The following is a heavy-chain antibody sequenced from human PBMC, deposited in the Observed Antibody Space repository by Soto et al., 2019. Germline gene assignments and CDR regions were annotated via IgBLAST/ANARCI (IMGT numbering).Heavy chain of an antibody. CDR2: IRGSGDTT. Sequence: EVRLVESGGGLVQPGGSLRLSCAASGITISNYPMSWVRQAPGKGLDWVSGIRGSGDTTYYADSAKGRFTISKDISKNSLFLQLDSLRVEDSALYFCVKDDGGYPSTAPHWGQGTLVTVSP. CDR3: VKDDGGYPSTAPH. V-gene: IGHV3-23*04. D-gene: IGHD4-17*01. J-gene: IGHJ4*02. CDR1: GITISNYP.